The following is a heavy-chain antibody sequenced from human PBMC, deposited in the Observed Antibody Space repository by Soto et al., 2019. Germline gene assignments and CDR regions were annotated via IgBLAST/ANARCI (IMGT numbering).Heavy chain of an antibody. CDR3: ARLNTAMVSYYYGMDF. J-gene: IGHJ6*02. CDR2: IYPGDSDT. CDR1: GYSFTSYW. V-gene: IGHV5-51*01. Sequence: GESLKISCKGSGYSFTSYWIGWVRQMPGKGLEWMGIIYPGDSDTRYSPSFQGQVTISADKSISTAYLQWSSLKASDTAMYYCARLNTAMVSYYYGMDFWGQGTTVTVSS. D-gene: IGHD5-18*01.